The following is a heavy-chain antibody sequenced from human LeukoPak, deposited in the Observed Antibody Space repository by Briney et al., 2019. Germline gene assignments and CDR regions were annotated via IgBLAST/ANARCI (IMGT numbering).Heavy chain of an antibody. CDR1: GFTFSTYW. V-gene: IGHV3-74*01. CDR3: ARDGTNSNAFDI. J-gene: IGHJ3*02. Sequence: GGSLRLSCAASGFTFSTYWMHWVRQAPGKGLVWVSHINSDGSSTSYADSVKGRFTISRDNAKSTLYLQMNSLRAEDTAVYYCARDGTNSNAFDIWGQGTMVTVSS. D-gene: IGHD4/OR15-4a*01. CDR2: INSDGSST.